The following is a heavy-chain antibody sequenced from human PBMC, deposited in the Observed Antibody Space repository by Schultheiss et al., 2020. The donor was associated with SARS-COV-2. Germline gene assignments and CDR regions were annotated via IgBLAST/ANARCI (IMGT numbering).Heavy chain of an antibody. CDR1: GGSISSYY. D-gene: IGHD4/OR15-4a*01. CDR3: ARAQPPVLYNYYYGMDG. J-gene: IGHJ6*02. Sequence: SETLSLTCTVSGGSISSYYWSWIRQPAGKGLEWIGRIYTSGSTNYNPSLKSRVTMSVDTSTNQFSLKRSSVTAADTAVADSARAQPPVLYNYYYGMDGWGQGTTVTGS. CDR2: IYTSGST. V-gene: IGHV4-4*07.